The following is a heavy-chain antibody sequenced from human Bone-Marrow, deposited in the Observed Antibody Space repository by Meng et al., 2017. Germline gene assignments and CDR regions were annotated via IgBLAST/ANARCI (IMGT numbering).Heavy chain of an antibody. CDR1: GFTFTENS. CDR3: TKGARLVDY. CDR2: ITSSHAT. V-gene: IGHV3-23*01. D-gene: IGHD3-9*01. J-gene: IGHJ4*02. Sequence: GESLKISCAASGFTFTENSMAWVRQAPGKGLQWVSAITSSHATFYAHSMKGRFTISRDNSKNTVYLQMNSLGAEDTAMYYCTKGARLVDYWGQGTLVTVSS.